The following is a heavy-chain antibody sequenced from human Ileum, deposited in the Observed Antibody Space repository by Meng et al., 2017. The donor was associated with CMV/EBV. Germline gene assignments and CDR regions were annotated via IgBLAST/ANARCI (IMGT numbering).Heavy chain of an antibody. D-gene: IGHD2-2*01. CDR3: ARHDRHCSSTSCPYWFDP. J-gene: IGHJ5*02. Sequence: SETLSLTCTVSGGSISSSSYYWGWIRQPPGKGLEWIGSIYYSGSTYYNPSLKSRVTISVDTSKNQFSLKLSSVTAADTAVYYCARHDRHCSSTSCPYWFDPWGQGTLVTVSS. CDR1: GGSISSSSYY. V-gene: IGHV4-39*01. CDR2: IYYSGST.